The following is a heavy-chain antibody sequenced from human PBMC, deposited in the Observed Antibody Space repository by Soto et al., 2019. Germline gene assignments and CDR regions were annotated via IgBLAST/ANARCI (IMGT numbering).Heavy chain of an antibody. CDR3: ARYFDWLSYYFDY. D-gene: IGHD3-9*01. Sequence: GGSLRLSCAASGFTFSSYWMSWVRQAPGKGLEWVANIKQDGSEKYYVDSVKGRFTISRDNAKNSLYLQMNSLRAEDTAVYYCARYFDWLSYYFDYWGQGTLVTVSS. CDR1: GFTFSSYW. CDR2: IKQDGSEK. J-gene: IGHJ4*02. V-gene: IGHV3-7*05.